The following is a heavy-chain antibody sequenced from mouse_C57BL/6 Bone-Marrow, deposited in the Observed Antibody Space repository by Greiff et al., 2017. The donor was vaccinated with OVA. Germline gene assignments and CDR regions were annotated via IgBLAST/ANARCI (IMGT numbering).Heavy chain of an antibody. Sequence: EVQRVESGGGLVKPGGSLKLSCAASGFTFSDYGMHWVRQAPEKGLEWVAYISSGSSTIYYADTVKGRFTISRDNAKNTLFLQMTSLRSEDPAMYDCARWLLQHYAMDFWGRGTAVTVTS. D-gene: IGHD2-3*01. CDR2: ISSGSSTI. J-gene: IGHJ4*01. CDR1: GFTFSDYG. CDR3: ARWLLQHYAMDF. V-gene: IGHV5-17*01.